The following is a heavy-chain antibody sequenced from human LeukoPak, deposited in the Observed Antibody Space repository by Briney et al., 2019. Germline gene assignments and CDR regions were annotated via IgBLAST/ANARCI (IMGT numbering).Heavy chain of an antibody. CDR1: VFTFSDYY. CDR3: ARGYCSSTSCYSLLVQYYFDY. D-gene: IGHD2-2*02. CDR2: ISSSGSTI. V-gene: IGHV3-11*04. J-gene: IGHJ4*02. Sequence: GGSLRLSCAPSVFTFSDYYMSWIRHAPGKGLECVSYISSSGSTIYYADSVKGRFTISRDNVKNSLYLQMNSLRAEDTAVYYCARGYCSSTSCYSLLVQYYFDYWGQGTLVTVSS.